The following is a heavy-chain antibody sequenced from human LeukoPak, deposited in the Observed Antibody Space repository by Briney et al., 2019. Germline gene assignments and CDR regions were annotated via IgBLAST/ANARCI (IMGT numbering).Heavy chain of an antibody. J-gene: IGHJ4*02. CDR1: RYTFTSYD. CDR3: VRGVDRSGYFAY. Sequence: GSSVTVTCKTSRYTFTSYDINWVRQATGQGLEWMGWMNPNSGNTAYAQKFQGRVTMTRNTSISPAYMDLSSLRSEDTAVYYCVRGVDRSGYFAYWGQGTLVTVSS. D-gene: IGHD3-22*01. CDR2: MNPNSGNT. V-gene: IGHV1-8*01.